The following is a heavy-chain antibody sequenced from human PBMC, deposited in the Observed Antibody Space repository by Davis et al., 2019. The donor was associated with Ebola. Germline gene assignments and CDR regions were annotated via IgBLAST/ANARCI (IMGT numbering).Heavy chain of an antibody. J-gene: IGHJ4*02. CDR3: AKDHRYYGSGSYYTPPLDY. D-gene: IGHD3-10*01. CDR2: ISGSGGST. CDR1: GFTFSSYW. Sequence: GESLKISCAASGFTFSSYWMSWVRQAPGKGLEWVSAISGSGGSTYYADSVKGRFTISRDNSKNTLYLQMNSLRAEDTAVYYCAKDHRYYGSGSYYTPPLDYWGQGTLVTVSS. V-gene: IGHV3-23*01.